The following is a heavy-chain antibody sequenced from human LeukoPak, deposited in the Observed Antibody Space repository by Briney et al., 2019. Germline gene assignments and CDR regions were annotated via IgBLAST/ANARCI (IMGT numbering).Heavy chain of an antibody. D-gene: IGHD3-3*01. CDR2: IYHSGST. CDR1: GGSISSGGYY. Sequence: SETLSLTCTVSGGSISSGGYYWSWIRQPPGKGLEWIGYIYHSGSTYYNPSLKSRVTISVDRSKNQFSLKLSSVTAADTAVYYCARVLGLSGYYKYYFDYWGQGTLVTVSS. V-gene: IGHV4-30-2*01. CDR3: ARVLGLSGYYKYYFDY. J-gene: IGHJ4*02.